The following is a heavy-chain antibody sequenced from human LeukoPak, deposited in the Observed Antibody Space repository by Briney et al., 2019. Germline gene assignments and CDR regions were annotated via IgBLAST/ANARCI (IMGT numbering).Heavy chain of an antibody. CDR3: ARVVITTSKHDAFDI. J-gene: IGHJ3*02. CDR2: NSAYNGNT. Sequence: ASVKVSCKASGYTFTNYGISWVRQAPGQGLEWMGWNSAYNGNTNYAENLRGRVTMTTDTSTSTAYMELGSLRSDDTAVYYCARVVITTSKHDAFDIWGQGTMVTVSS. V-gene: IGHV1-18*01. CDR1: GYTFTNYG. D-gene: IGHD3-22*01.